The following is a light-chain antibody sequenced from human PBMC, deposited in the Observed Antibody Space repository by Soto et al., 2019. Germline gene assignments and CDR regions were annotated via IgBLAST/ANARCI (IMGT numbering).Light chain of an antibody. CDR1: QSVNSN. CDR2: DAS. Sequence: EIVMTQSPATLPVSPGERATLSCRASQSVNSNLAWFQQKPGQAPRLLIFDASQRATGIPARFRGSGSGTDFTLTISSLQSEDFAVYYCQQYNNWPWTFGQGTKVDIK. CDR3: QQYNNWPWT. V-gene: IGKV3D-15*01. J-gene: IGKJ1*01.